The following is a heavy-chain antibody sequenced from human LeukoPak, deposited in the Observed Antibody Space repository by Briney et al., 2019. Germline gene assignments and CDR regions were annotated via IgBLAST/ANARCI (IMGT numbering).Heavy chain of an antibody. CDR2: IAFDGGNK. CDR3: ARWTGSDDAGPLDL. J-gene: IGHJ2*01. D-gene: IGHD3-10*01. V-gene: IGHV3-33*05. CDR1: GFTFSRHG. Sequence: GGSLRLSCAASGFTFSRHGMHWVRQAPGKGLEWITFIAFDGGNKWYADSVEGRFTISRDNYMDTLYLQTNSLRVEDTAVYYCARWTGSDDAGPLDLWGRGTLVSVSS.